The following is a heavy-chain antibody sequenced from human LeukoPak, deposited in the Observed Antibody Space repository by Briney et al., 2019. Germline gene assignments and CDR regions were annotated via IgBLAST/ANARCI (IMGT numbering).Heavy chain of an antibody. D-gene: IGHD5-24*01. V-gene: IGHV4-59*12. Sequence: PSETLSLTCTVSGGSISGYYWSWIRQPPGKGLEWIGYIYYSGSTYYNPSLKSRVTISVDTSKNQFSLKLSSVTAADTAVYYCARDNRRGDGYKKKSMLGVGMDVWGQGTTVTVSS. CDR3: ARDNRRGDGYKKKSMLGVGMDV. CDR2: IYYSGST. J-gene: IGHJ6*02. CDR1: GGSISGYY.